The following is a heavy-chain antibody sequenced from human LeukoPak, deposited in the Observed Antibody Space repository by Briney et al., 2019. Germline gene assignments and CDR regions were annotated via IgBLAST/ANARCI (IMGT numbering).Heavy chain of an antibody. J-gene: IGHJ6*02. CDR1: GFIVSDNY. CDR2: NYSGGST. CDR3: ARDRRPYGLDV. Sequence: GGSLRLSCAASGFIVSDNYKSWVRQAPGTGLEWVSVNYSGGSTSYADSVKGRFTISRDNSKNTLYLQMNSLRAEDTAVYYCARDRRPYGLDVWGQGTTVTVSS. V-gene: IGHV3-53*01.